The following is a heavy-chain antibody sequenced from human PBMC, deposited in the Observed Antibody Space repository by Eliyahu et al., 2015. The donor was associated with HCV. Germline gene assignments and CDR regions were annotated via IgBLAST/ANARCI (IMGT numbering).Heavy chain of an antibody. CDR2: IFPGDSST. CDR3: TRRGGLGPTAAAAGRDWFDP. CDR1: GYTVSGYW. V-gene: IGHV5-51*03. D-gene: IGHD6-13*01. J-gene: IGHJ5*02. Sequence: EVQLVQSGAEMKKPGESLKISCRASGYTVSGYWIAGVRQMPGKGLEWMGRIFPGDSSTIYSPSFQGQVTMSIDKSINTAYLQWSSLKASDTAMYYCTRRGGLGPTAAAAGRDWFDPWGQGTLVTVSS.